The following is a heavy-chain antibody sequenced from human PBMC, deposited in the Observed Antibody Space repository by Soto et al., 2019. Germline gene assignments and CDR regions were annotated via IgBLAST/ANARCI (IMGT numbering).Heavy chain of an antibody. CDR2: IIPIFGTA. Sequence: SVKVSCKASGGTFSSYAISWVRQAPGQGLEWMGGIIPIFGTANYAQKFQGRVTITADESASTAYMELSSLRSEDTAVYYCARRLLSGYSSGWYNYFDYWGQGTLVTVSS. V-gene: IGHV1-69*13. CDR3: ARRLLSGYSSGWYNYFDY. CDR1: GGTFSSYA. D-gene: IGHD6-19*01. J-gene: IGHJ4*02.